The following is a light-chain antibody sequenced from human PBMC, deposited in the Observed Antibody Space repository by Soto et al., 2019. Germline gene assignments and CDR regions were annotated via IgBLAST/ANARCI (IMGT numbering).Light chain of an antibody. CDR2: GNS. J-gene: IGLJ2*01. CDR3: QSYDSSLSGSVV. Sequence: QSVLTQPPSVSGAPGQRVTISCTGSSSNIGAGYDVHWYQQLPGTAPKLLIYGNSNRPSGVPDRFSGSKSGTSASLAITGLQAEDEADYSCQSYDSSLSGSVVFGGGTKLTDL. V-gene: IGLV1-40*01. CDR1: SSNIGAGYD.